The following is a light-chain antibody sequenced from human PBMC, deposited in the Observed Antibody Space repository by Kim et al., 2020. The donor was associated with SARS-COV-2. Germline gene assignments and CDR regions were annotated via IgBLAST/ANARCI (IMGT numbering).Light chain of an antibody. V-gene: IGKV3-20*01. Sequence: SPGERATLSCRASQSLKTTFLAWYQQKPGQAPRLLIYAASSRATGIPDRFSGSGSGTDFTLTISRLEPEDFAVYYCQQYDMSPRTFGQGTKVDIK. CDR1: QSLKTTF. CDR2: AAS. CDR3: QQYDMSPRT. J-gene: IGKJ1*01.